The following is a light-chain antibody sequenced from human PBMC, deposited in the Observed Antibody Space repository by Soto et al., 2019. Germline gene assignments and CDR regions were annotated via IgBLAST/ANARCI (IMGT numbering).Light chain of an antibody. V-gene: IGKV2-28*01. Sequence: DIELTQSPLFLAVTPGEPASISCRSSQSLLNSDGHKYLDWYVQRPGQSPQLLLYSGSNRASGVPDRFSGSGSGTDFTLTIDAVEADDVGVYYCMQTLQTPNTFGQGTKLESK. CDR3: MQTLQTPNT. CDR1: QSLLNSDGHKY. CDR2: SGS. J-gene: IGKJ2*01.